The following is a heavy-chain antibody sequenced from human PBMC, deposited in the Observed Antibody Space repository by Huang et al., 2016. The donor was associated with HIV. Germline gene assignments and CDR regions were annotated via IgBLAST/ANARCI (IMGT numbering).Heavy chain of an antibody. CDR1: GYTFTSYS. V-gene: IGHV1-46*01. CDR2: INPSSGST. D-gene: IGHD2-15*01. Sequence: QVQLVQSGAEVKKPGASVKVSCKTSGYTFTSYSMHWVRQAPGQGLEWMGIINPSSGSTTYTQKFQGRVPMSRDTSTSTVYMELSSLRSEDTAVYYCARPQIHHSRAFDIWGQGTMVTVSS. J-gene: IGHJ3*02. CDR3: ARPQIHHSRAFDI.